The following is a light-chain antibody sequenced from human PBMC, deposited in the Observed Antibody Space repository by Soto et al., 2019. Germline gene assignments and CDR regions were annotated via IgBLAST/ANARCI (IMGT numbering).Light chain of an antibody. V-gene: IGKV3D-15*01. CDR2: GAS. J-gene: IGKJ3*01. CDR1: QSVSSN. Sequence: EIVMTQSPATLSVSPGERATLSCRASQSVSSNLAWYQQKPGQAPRLLIYGASTRATGVPARFSGSGSGTEFTLTFSSLQSEDFAVYYCQQYNKWPPFTFGPGTKV. CDR3: QQYNKWPPFT.